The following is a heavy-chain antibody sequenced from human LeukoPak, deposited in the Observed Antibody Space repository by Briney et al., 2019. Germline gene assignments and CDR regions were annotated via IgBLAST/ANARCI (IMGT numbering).Heavy chain of an antibody. Sequence: SETLSLTCTVSGGSISSGDYYWSWIRQPPGKGLEWIGYIYYSGSTYYNPSLKSRVTISVDTSKNQSSLKLGSVTAADTAVYYCARMSDDYGENFDYWGQGTLVTVSS. CDR3: ARMSDDYGENFDY. J-gene: IGHJ4*02. V-gene: IGHV4-30-4*08. D-gene: IGHD4-17*01. CDR2: IYYSGST. CDR1: GGSISSGDYY.